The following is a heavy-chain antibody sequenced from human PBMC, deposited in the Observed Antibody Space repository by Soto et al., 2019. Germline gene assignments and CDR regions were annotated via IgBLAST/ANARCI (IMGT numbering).Heavy chain of an antibody. D-gene: IGHD3-22*01. CDR3: ARGGTIAVTMSGDY. CDR1: GFTFRSYN. V-gene: IGHV3-48*02. J-gene: IGHJ4*01. Sequence: DVQLVESGGGLVQPGGSLRLSCAASGFTFRSYNMNWVRQAPGKGLDWLSYISSSSSTIYYADSVKGRFTISRDNAKNSLYLQMNSLRDDDTAMYYCARGGTIAVTMSGDYWGQGTLVTVSS. CDR2: ISSSSSTI.